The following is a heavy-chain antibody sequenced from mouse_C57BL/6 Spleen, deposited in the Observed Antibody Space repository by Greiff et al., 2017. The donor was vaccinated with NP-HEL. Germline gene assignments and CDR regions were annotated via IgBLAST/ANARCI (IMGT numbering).Heavy chain of an antibody. CDR1: GYTFTSYW. CDR3: ATRSNWDDDYVDY. J-gene: IGHJ2*01. Sequence: QVQLQQPGAELVKPGASVKLSCKASGYTFTSYWMQWVKQRPGQGLEWIGEIDPSDSYTNYNQQFKGKATLTVDTSSSTAYMQLSSLTSEDSAVYYCATRSNWDDDYVDYWGQGTTLTVSS. D-gene: IGHD4-1*02. CDR2: IDPSDSYT. V-gene: IGHV1-50*01.